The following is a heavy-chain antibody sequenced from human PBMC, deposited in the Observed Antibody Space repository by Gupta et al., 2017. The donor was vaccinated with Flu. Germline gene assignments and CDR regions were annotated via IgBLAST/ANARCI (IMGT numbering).Heavy chain of an antibody. V-gene: IGHV3-33*01. J-gene: IGHJ3*02. CDR2: IWSNGNNK. CDR3: ARERGPFDAFDI. D-gene: IGHD3-10*01. Sequence: VRQAPGKGLEWVAVIWSNGNNKYYADSVKGRFTFSRDNSKNMLYLQMDSLRAEDTGLYYCARERGPFDAFDIWGQGAMVTVSS.